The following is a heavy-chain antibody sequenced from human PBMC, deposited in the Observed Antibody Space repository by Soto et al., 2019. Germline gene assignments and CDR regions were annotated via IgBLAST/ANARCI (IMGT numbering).Heavy chain of an antibody. CDR2: ISGSGGST. J-gene: IGHJ4*02. Sequence: GSLRLSCAASGFTFSSYAMSWVRQAPGKGLEWVSAISGSGGSTYYADSVKGRFTISRDNSKNTLYLQMNSLRAEDTAVYYCAKTEGYFDWLFLVDYWGQGTLVTVSS. D-gene: IGHD3-9*01. V-gene: IGHV3-23*01. CDR1: GFTFSSYA. CDR3: AKTEGYFDWLFLVDY.